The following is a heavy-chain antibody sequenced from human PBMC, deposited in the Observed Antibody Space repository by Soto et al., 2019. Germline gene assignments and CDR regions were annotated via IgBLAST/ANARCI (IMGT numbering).Heavy chain of an antibody. J-gene: IGHJ4*01. D-gene: IGHD6-6*01. V-gene: IGHV3-53*01. Sequence: GGSLRLSCAVSGLTVSRTQMSWVRQAPGKGLQCVSVIYSAGSTYYANAVKGRFTISRDISENKIFLELNGLTVDDTAVYYCARAREPEYSSSIFFDYWGRGTVVTVSS. CDR1: GLTVSRTQ. CDR3: ARAREPEYSSSIFFDY. CDR2: IYSAGST.